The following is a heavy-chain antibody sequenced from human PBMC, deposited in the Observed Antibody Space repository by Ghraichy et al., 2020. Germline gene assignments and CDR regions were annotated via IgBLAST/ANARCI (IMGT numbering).Heavy chain of an antibody. V-gene: IGHV1-2*02. Sequence: ASVKVSCKASGYTFTGYYMHWVRQAPGQGLEWMGWINPNSGGTNYAQKFQGRVTMTRDTSISTAYMELSRLRSDDTAVYYCARDPYCGGDCYSDAYVGYWGQGTLVTVSS. CDR1: GYTFTGYY. D-gene: IGHD2-21*02. CDR2: INPNSGGT. CDR3: ARDPYCGGDCYSDAYVGY. J-gene: IGHJ4*02.